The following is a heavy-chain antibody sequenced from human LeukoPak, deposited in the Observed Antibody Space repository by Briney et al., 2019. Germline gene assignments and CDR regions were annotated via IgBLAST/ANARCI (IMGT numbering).Heavy chain of an antibody. CDR1: GYSISSGYY. J-gene: IGHJ4*02. V-gene: IGHV4-38-2*01. CDR2: IYHSGST. CDR3: ARAGYYYDSSYYLHQLNFDY. Sequence: PSETLSLTCAVSGYSISSGYYWGWIRQPPGKGLEWIGSIYHSGSTYYNPSLKSRVTISVDTSKNQFSLKLSSVTAADTAVYYCARAGYYYDSSYYLHQLNFDYRGQGTLVTVSS. D-gene: IGHD3-22*01.